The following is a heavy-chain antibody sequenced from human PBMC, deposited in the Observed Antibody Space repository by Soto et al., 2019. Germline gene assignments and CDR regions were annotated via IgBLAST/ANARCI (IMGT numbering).Heavy chain of an antibody. D-gene: IGHD3-10*01. CDR3: AKDQVVRGVIFWFDP. V-gene: IGHV3-23*01. J-gene: IGHJ5*02. CDR2: ISGSGGST. CDR1: GFASSSYV. Sequence: GSLKLSCAASGFASSSYVMSWVRQAPWKWLEWVSAISGSGGSTYYADSVKVRFNISRDNSKNKLYLHMNSLRAEDTEVYYCAKDQVVRGVIFWFDPWGQGTLVTVSS.